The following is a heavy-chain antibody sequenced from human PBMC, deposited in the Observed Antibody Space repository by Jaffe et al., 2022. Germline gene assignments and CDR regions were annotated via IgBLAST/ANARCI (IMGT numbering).Heavy chain of an antibody. Sequence: QVQLVESGGGVVQPGGSLRLSCAASGFTFRNYGMNWVRQAPGKGLEWVAFIRYDGSNKYYADSVKGRFTVSRDNSKNTLYLQMNSLRTEDTAVYYCAKDRRGWVFWSDANTSPNNAFDIWGQGTMVTISS. V-gene: IGHV3-30*02. D-gene: IGHD3-3*01. CDR3: AKDRRGWVFWSDANTSPNNAFDI. CDR1: GFTFRNYG. J-gene: IGHJ3*02. CDR2: IRYDGSNK.